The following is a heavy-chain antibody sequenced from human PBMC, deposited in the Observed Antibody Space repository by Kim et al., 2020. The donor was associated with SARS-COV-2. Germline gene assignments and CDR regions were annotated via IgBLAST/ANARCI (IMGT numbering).Heavy chain of an antibody. CDR3: AKDPRYYDSSGPFDY. J-gene: IGHJ4*02. Sequence: GGSLRLSCAASGFTFSSYAMSWVRQAPGKGLEWVSAISGSGGSTYYSDPVKGRFTISRDNSKNTLYLQMNSLRAEDTAVYYCAKDPRYYDSSGPFDYWGQGTLVTVSS. CDR1: GFTFSSYA. D-gene: IGHD3-22*01. V-gene: IGHV3-23*01. CDR2: ISGSGGST.